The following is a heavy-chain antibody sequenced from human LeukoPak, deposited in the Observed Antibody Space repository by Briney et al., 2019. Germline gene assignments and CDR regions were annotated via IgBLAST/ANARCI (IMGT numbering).Heavy chain of an antibody. CDR1: GGTFSSYA. CDR3: ARVENWDTTNYYYGMDV. Sequence: SVKVSCKASGGTFSSYAISWVRQAPGQGLEWMGGIIPIFGTANYAQKFQGRVTITADESTSTAYMELSSLRSEDTAVYYCARVENWDTTNYYYGMDVWGQGTTVTASS. D-gene: IGHD1/OR15-1a*01. CDR2: IIPIFGTA. V-gene: IGHV1-69*13. J-gene: IGHJ6*02.